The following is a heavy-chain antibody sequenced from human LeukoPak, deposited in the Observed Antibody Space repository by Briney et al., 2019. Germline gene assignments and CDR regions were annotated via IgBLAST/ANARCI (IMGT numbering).Heavy chain of an antibody. V-gene: IGHV3-11*01. CDR3: ARRGYSGYDYGY. CDR1: GFTFSDYY. J-gene: IGHJ4*02. CDR2: ISGSGSTI. Sequence: GGSLRLSCAASGFTFSDYYMSWIRQAPGKGLEWVSYISGSGSTIYYADSVKGRFTISGDNAKNSLYLQMNSLRGEDTAVYYCARRGYSGYDYGYWGQGTLVTVSS. D-gene: IGHD5-12*01.